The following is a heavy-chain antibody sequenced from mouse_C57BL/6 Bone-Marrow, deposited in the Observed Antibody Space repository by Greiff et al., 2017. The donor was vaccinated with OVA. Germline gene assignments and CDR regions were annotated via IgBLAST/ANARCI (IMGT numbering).Heavy chain of an antibody. CDR2: IYPGGGYT. D-gene: IGHD1-1*01. CDR3: ARRYGSSEDELDY. CDR1: GYTFTNYW. V-gene: IGHV1-63*01. Sequence: QVQLQQSGAELVRPGTSVKMSCKASGYTFTNYWIGWAKQRPGHGLEWIGDIYPGGGYTNYTEKFKGKATLTADKSSSTAYMQISSLTSEDSAIYYCARRYGSSEDELDYWGQGTTLTVSS. J-gene: IGHJ2*01.